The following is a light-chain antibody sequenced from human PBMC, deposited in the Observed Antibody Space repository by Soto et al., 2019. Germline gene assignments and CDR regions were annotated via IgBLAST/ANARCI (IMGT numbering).Light chain of an antibody. CDR2: QAS. V-gene: IGKV1-5*03. CDR3: LQYQSYWT. CDR1: QSISRQ. J-gene: IGKJ1*01. Sequence: DIQMTQSPSTLSASVGDRVSITCRARQSISRQLAWYQQKPGKAPNLLLYQASNLETGVTSRFNGSGSATEFTITISSLQTDDLSTYYGLQYQSYWTFGQGTKVEVK.